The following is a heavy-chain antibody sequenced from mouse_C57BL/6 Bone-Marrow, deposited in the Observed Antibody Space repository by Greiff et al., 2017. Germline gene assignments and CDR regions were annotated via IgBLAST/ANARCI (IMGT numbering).Heavy chain of an antibody. CDR3: ARSTAYYSNYYAMDY. CDR1: GYTFTSYW. D-gene: IGHD2-5*01. V-gene: IGHV1-61*01. Sequence: QVQLQQPGAELVRPGSSVKLSCKASGYTFTSYWMAWVKQRPGQGLEWIGNIYPSDSETHYNQKFKDKATLTVDKSSSTAYMQLSSLTSEDSAVYYCARSTAYYSNYYAMDYWGQGTSVTGSS. J-gene: IGHJ4*01. CDR2: IYPSDSET.